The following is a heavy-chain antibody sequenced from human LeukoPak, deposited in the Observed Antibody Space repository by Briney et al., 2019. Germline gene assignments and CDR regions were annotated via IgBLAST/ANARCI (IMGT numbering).Heavy chain of an antibody. J-gene: IGHJ4*02. CDR1: GFTFSSYA. D-gene: IGHD1-14*01. CDR2: ISYDGSNK. V-gene: IGHV3-30*04. CDR3: AGDPDEGPLYYFDY. Sequence: GGSLRLSCAASGFTFSSYAMHWVRQAPGKGLEWVAVISYDGSNKYYADSVKGRFTISRDNSKNTLYLQMNSLRAEDTAVYYCAGDPDEGPLYYFDYWGQGTLVTVSS.